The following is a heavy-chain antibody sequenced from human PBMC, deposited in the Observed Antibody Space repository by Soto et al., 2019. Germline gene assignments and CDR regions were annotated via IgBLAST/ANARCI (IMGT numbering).Heavy chain of an antibody. Sequence: GASVKVSCKASGYTFTGYYMHWVRQAPGQGLEWMGWINPNSGGTNYAQKFQGWVTMTRDTSISTAYMELSRLRSDDTAVYYCARGYCSSTSCSYYYYYYMDVWGKGTTVTVSS. CDR2: INPNSGGT. V-gene: IGHV1-2*04. CDR1: GYTFTGYY. J-gene: IGHJ6*03. D-gene: IGHD2-2*01. CDR3: ARGYCSSTSCSYYYYYYMDV.